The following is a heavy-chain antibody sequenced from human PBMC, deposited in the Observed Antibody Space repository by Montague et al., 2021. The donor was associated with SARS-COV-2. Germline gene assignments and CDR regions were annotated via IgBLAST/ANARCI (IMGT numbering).Heavy chain of an antibody. CDR1: GASISTGIYY. D-gene: IGHD1-26*01. V-gene: IGHV4-61*02. Sequence: TLSLTCTVSGASISTGIYYWSWIRQPAGKGLEWIGRIRTTGHTDYNISLESRVFMSVDTSTNQFSLSLTSVTAADTAVYFCARFGSGTLEFDLWGQGTLVTVSP. J-gene: IGHJ4*02. CDR2: IRTTGHT. CDR3: ARFGSGTLEFDL.